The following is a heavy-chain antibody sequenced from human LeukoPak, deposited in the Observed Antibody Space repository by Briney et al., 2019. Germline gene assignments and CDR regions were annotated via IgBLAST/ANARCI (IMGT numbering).Heavy chain of an antibody. J-gene: IGHJ4*02. CDR3: ARITIVRGVEHYLDY. V-gene: IGHV1-18*01. CDR1: GYTFTSYG. D-gene: IGHD3-10*01. Sequence: ASVKVSCKASGYTFTSYGISWVRQAPGQGLEWMGWISAYNGNTNYAQKLQGRVTMTTDTSTSTAYMELRSLRSDDTAVYYCARITIVRGVEHYLDYWGQGTLVTVSS. CDR2: ISAYNGNT.